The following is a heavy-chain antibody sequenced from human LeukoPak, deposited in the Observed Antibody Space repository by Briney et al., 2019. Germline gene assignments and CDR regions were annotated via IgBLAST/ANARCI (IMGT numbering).Heavy chain of an antibody. CDR3: ARRSSPFTIFGVVQVVRYYFDY. V-gene: IGHV1-8*03. D-gene: IGHD3-3*01. J-gene: IGHJ4*02. CDR1: GYTFTSYD. Sequence: GASVKVSCKASGYTFTSYDINWVRQATGQGLEWMGWMNPNSGNTGYAQKFQGRVTITRNTSISTAYMELSSLRSEDTAVYYCARRSSPFTIFGVVQVVRYYFDYWGQGTLVTVSS. CDR2: MNPNSGNT.